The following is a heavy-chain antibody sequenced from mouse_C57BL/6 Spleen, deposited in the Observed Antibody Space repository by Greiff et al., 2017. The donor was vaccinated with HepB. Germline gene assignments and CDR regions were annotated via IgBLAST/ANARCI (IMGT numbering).Heavy chain of an antibody. J-gene: IGHJ3*01. D-gene: IGHD2-3*01. CDR3: TRGYDGSFAY. Sequence: EVKLQESGEGLVKPGGSLKLSCAASGFTFSSYAMSWVRQTPEKRLEWVAYISSGGDYIYYADTVKGRFTISRDNARNTLYLQMSSLKSEDTAMYYCTRGYDGSFAYWGQGTLVTVSA. CDR1: GFTFSSYA. CDR2: ISSGGDYI. V-gene: IGHV5-9-1*02.